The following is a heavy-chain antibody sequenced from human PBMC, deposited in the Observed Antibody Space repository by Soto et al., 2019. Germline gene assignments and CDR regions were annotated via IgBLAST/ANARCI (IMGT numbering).Heavy chain of an antibody. CDR2: ISGSGGST. D-gene: IGHD3-22*01. CDR3: AKDDYYYDTSGFYIFDY. Sequence: GGSLRLSCAASGFTFSSYAMSWVRQAPGKGLEWVSAISGSGGSTYYADSVNGRFTISRDNSKNKLYLQMNSLRAEDTAVYYCAKDDYYYDTSGFYIFDYWGQGILVTVSS. V-gene: IGHV3-23*01. CDR1: GFTFSSYA. J-gene: IGHJ4*02.